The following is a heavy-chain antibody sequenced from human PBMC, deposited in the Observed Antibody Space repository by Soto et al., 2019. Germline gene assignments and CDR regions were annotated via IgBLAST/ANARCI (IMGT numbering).Heavy chain of an antibody. J-gene: IGHJ5*02. Sequence: GGSLRLSCAASGFTFSSYAMSWVRQAPGQGLEWVSAISGSGGSTYYADSVKGRFRICRDNSKNTLYLQMNSLRAEDTAVYYWAKDAADIVVVPAAPAGVNWFDHWGQGTLVTVSS. CDR2: ISGSGGST. D-gene: IGHD2-2*01. CDR1: GFTFSSYA. CDR3: AKDAADIVVVPAAPAGVNWFDH. V-gene: IGHV3-23*01.